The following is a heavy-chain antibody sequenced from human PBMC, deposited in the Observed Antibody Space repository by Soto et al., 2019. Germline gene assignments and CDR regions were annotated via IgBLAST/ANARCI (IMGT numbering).Heavy chain of an antibody. CDR1: GFTFSSYA. V-gene: IGHV3-30-3*01. Sequence: QVQLVESGGGVVQPGRSLRLSCAASGFTFSSYAMHWVRQAPGKGLEWVAVISYDGSNKYYADSVKGRFTISRDNSKNTLYLQMNSLRAEDTAVYYCARGRERTGYYSRGHYSMDVWGQGTTVTVSS. CDR2: ISYDGSNK. D-gene: IGHD3-9*01. CDR3: ARGRERTGYYSRGHYSMDV. J-gene: IGHJ6*02.